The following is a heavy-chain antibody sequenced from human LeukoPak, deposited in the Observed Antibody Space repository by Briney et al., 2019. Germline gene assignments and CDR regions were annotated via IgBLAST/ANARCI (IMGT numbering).Heavy chain of an antibody. CDR2: IYYSGST. Sequence: SETLSLTCTVSGGSISSSSYYWGWIRQPPGKGLEWIGSIYYSGSTYYNPSLKSRVTISVDTSKNQFSLKLSSVTAADTAVYYCARLRTMVDYGGLDYRGQGTLVTVSS. CDR3: ARLRTMVDYGGLDY. J-gene: IGHJ4*02. CDR1: GGSISSSSYY. D-gene: IGHD4-23*01. V-gene: IGHV4-39*01.